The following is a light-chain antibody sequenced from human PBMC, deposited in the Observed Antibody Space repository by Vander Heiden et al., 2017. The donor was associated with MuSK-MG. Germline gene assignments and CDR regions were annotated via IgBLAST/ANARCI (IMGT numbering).Light chain of an antibody. CDR1: QSFTTW. Sequence: DIQMTQSPSTLSASVGDRVTITCRASQSFTTWLAWYQQKPGQAPKLLIYRASILQSGVPSRFSGSGSGTEFTLTISSLQPDDFATYYCHQDYLYSWTFGQGTKVEMK. J-gene: IGKJ1*01. V-gene: IGKV1-5*03. CDR2: RAS. CDR3: HQDYLYSWT.